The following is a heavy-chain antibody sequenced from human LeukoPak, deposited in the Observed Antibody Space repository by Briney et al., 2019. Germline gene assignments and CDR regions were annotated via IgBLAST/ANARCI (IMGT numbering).Heavy chain of an antibody. V-gene: IGHV4-34*01. J-gene: IGHJ4*02. D-gene: IGHD3-22*01. CDR1: GESFSGYY. Sequence: PSETLSLTCAVYGESFSGYYWRWIRQPPGKGLEWVGEINHSGSTNYNPSLKSRVTISVDTSKNQFSLKLSSVTAADTAVYYCARLFFYDSSGYYFDYWGQGSLVTVSS. CDR3: ARLFFYDSSGYYFDY. CDR2: INHSGST.